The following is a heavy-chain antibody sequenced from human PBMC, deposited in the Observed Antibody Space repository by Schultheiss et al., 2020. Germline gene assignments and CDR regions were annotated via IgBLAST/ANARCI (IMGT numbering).Heavy chain of an antibody. Sequence: GGSLRLSCAASEFTFSSYGMHWVRQAPGKGLEWVAVISYDGSEKYYADSVKGRFTISRDNSKNTLYLQMNSLRVEDTAVYYCAKDLVATIFYFYGMDVWGQGTTVTVSS. CDR2: ISYDGSEK. CDR3: AKDLVATIFYFYGMDV. CDR1: EFTFSSYG. V-gene: IGHV3-30*18. J-gene: IGHJ6*02. D-gene: IGHD5-12*01.